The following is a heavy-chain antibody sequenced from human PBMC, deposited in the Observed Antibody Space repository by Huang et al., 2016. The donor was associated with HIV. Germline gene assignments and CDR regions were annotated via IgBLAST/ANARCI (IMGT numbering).Heavy chain of an antibody. Sequence: QVQLQESGPGLVKPSETLSLTCSVSGGSISSHYWSWIRQPPGKGLEWIGSIYYSGGSNYSPSLKGRVFISVDTSRNQFAMKLSSVTAADTAVYYCARDRRHCSGGSCYYSDYWGHGTLVTVSS. CDR2: IYYSGGS. V-gene: IGHV4-59*11. CDR3: ARDRRHCSGGSCYYSDY. D-gene: IGHD2-15*01. CDR1: GGSISSHY. J-gene: IGHJ4*01.